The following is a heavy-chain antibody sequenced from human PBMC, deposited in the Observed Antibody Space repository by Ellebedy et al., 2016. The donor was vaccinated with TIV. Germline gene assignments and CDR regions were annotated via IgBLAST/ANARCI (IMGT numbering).Heavy chain of an antibody. CDR1: GFTFSSYS. CDR2: VSSSSTYI. V-gene: IGHV3-21*01. Sequence: PGGSLRLSCAASGFTFSSYSLNWVRQAPGKGLEWGSSVSSSSTYIYYADSVKGRFTISRDNAKNSVYLQMNSLRAEDTAVYYCARLAPITAARGMAFDIWGQGTMVTVSS. D-gene: IGHD6-13*01. J-gene: IGHJ3*02. CDR3: ARLAPITAARGMAFDI.